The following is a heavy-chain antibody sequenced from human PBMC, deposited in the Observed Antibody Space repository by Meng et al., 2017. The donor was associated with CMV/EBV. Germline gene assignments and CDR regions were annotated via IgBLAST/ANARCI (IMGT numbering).Heavy chain of an antibody. CDR1: NSAA. CDR2: TYYRSKWSN. J-gene: IGHJ4*02. D-gene: IGHD3-22*01. Sequence: NSAAWTSIRQSPSRGLEWLARTYYRSKWSNAYAVSVKSRITINPGTSKNQFSLQLNSVPPEDTAVYYCARGIYDSSGYYYYYFDYWGQGTLVTVSS. CDR3: ARGIYDSSGYYYYYFDY. V-gene: IGHV6-1*01.